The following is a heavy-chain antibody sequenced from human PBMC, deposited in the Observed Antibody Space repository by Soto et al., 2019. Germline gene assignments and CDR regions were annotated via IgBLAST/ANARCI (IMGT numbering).Heavy chain of an antibody. D-gene: IGHD2-21*02. CDR2: ITGNGGYT. CDR1: GFTFSSYA. CDR3: AKLTGDSWGYFDS. Sequence: GGSLRLCCAASGFTFSSYAMSWVRQAPGKGLEWVSAITGNGGYTYYADCVKGRFTISRDNSKNTLYLQMNSLGAEDTAVYYCAKLTGDSWGYFDSWGQGTLVTVSS. V-gene: IGHV3-23*01. J-gene: IGHJ4*02.